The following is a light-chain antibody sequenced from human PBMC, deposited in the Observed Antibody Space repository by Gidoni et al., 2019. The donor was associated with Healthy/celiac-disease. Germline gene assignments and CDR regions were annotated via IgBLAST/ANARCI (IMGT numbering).Light chain of an antibody. J-gene: IGLJ2*01. CDR3: QVWDSSSDHVV. V-gene: IGLV3-21*04. CDR1: NLGSKS. Sequence: SYVLTQPPSVSVAPGKTARITCGGNNLGSKSVHWYQQKPGQAPVLVIYYDSDRPSGIPERLSGSNSGNTATLTISRVEAGDEADYFCQVWDSSSDHVVFGGGTKLTVL. CDR2: YDS.